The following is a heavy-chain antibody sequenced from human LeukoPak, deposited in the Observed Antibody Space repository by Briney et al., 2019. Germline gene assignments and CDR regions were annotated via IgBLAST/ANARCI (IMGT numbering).Heavy chain of an antibody. J-gene: IGHJ4*02. CDR2: IYPGDSDT. CDR1: GYSFDKYW. D-gene: IGHD3-10*01. CDR3: ARLHGLGSFFAF. V-gene: IGHV5-51*01. Sequence: GESLKISCKASGYSFDKYWIGCVRQKPGKGLELMGIIYPGDSDTRYRPSFEGQITISADKSINTAYLQWRSLKASDTAMYYCARLHGLGSFFAFWGQGTLVTVFS.